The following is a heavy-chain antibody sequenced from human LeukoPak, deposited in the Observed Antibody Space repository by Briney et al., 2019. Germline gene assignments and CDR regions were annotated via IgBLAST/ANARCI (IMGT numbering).Heavy chain of an antibody. V-gene: IGHV3-48*03. Sequence: QPGGSLRLSCAASGFTFSSYEMNWVRQAPGKGLEWVSYISSSGCTIYYADSVKGRFTISRDNAKNSLYLQMNSLRAEDTAVYYCAKTTVTTSLPFDYWGQGTLVTVSS. J-gene: IGHJ4*02. CDR1: GFTFSSYE. D-gene: IGHD4-17*01. CDR3: AKTTVTTSLPFDY. CDR2: ISSSGCTI.